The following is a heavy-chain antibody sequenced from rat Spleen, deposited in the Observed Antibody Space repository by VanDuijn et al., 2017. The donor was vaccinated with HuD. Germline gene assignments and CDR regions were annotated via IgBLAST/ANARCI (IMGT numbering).Heavy chain of an antibody. V-gene: IGHV5-31*01. J-gene: IGHJ3*01. D-gene: IGHD1-4*01. CDR1: GFTFNNYW. Sequence: EVQLVESGGGLVQPGRSLKLSCVASGFTFNNYWMTWIRQAPKKGLEWVATIIYDGSGTFYRDSVKGRFTISRDNAKNTLSLQMDSLRTEDTATYYCATPTPGIPFAYWGQGTLVTVSS. CDR2: IIYDGSGT. CDR3: ATPTPGIPFAY.